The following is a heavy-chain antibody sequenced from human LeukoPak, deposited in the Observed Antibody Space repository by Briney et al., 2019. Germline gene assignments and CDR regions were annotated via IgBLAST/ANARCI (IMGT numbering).Heavy chain of an antibody. CDR3: ARDNDYGEYNWFDP. D-gene: IGHD4-17*01. V-gene: IGHV3-7*04. CDR1: GFTFSSYW. CDR2: IKQDGSEK. Sequence: GGSLRLSCAASGFTFSSYWMSWVRQAPGKGLEWVANIKQDGSEKYYVDSVKGRFTISRDNAKNSLYLQMNSLRAEDTAVYHCARDNDYGEYNWFDPWGQGTLVTVSS. J-gene: IGHJ5*02.